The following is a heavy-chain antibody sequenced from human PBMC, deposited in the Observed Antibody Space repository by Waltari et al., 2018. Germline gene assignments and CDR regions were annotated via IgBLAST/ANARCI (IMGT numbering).Heavy chain of an antibody. CDR2: IIPIRGKA. J-gene: IGHJ4*02. V-gene: IGHV1-69*09. CDR1: GGTFSSYA. Sequence: QVQLVQSGAEVKKPGSSVKVSCKASGGTFSSYAISWVRQAPGQGLEWMGRIIPIRGKANDAQKFQGRVTITADKSTSTAYMELSSLRSEDTAVYYCARGRSSSSPGDYWGQGTLVTVSS. D-gene: IGHD6-6*01. CDR3: ARGRSSSSPGDY.